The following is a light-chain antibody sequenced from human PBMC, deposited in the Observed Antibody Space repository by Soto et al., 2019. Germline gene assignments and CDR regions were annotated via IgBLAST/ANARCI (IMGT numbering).Light chain of an antibody. J-gene: IGKJ4*01. Sequence: DIQMTQSPSSVSASVGDRVTITCRASQGVSTWLAWYQQKPGKAPNLLIYTASSLHSGVPSRFSCSGSGTDYTLTISSLQPEEFATYYWQQTSTCPRTFGGETKVEI. CDR3: QQTSTCPRT. CDR1: QGVSTW. V-gene: IGKV1D-12*01. CDR2: TAS.